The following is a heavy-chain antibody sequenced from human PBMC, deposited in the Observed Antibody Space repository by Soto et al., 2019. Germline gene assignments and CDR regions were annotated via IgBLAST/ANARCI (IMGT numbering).Heavy chain of an antibody. J-gene: IGHJ6*02. CDR2: IYPGDSDT. V-gene: IGHV5-51*01. CDR1: GYSFTNYW. CDR3: APRLHPYCPGKYQYRMDV. Sequence: PGESLKISWKGSGYSFTNYWIGWGRQMPGKGLEWMGIIYPGDSDTRYSPSFQGQVTISADKSISTAYLQWSSLKASDTPMHSSAPRLHPYCPGKYQYRMDVCRRGPTVTAAS. D-gene: IGHD2-2*01.